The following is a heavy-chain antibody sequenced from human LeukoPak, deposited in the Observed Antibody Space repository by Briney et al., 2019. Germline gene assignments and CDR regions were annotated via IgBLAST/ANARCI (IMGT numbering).Heavy chain of an antibody. CDR1: GYTFTSYG. Sequence: GASVKVSCKASGYTFTSYGISWVRQAPGQGLEWMGWISAYNGNTNYAQKLQGRVTMTTDTSTSTAYMELRSLRSDDTAVYYCARNHMVRGVTPNDYWGQGTLVTVSS. CDR2: ISAYNGNT. D-gene: IGHD3-10*01. CDR3: ARNHMVRGVTPNDY. J-gene: IGHJ4*02. V-gene: IGHV1-18*01.